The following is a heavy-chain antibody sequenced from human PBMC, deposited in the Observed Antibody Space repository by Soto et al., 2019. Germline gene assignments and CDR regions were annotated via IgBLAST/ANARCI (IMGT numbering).Heavy chain of an antibody. D-gene: IGHD1-26*01. Sequence: QVQLQESGPGLVEPSGTLSLTCNVSGGSITNNNWWSWVRQPPGKGLEWIGAIYHSGHTNFNPSLKSRATLSLDYSENQFSLKLTSATAADTAIYYCASIAYSASGFDYWGQGTLVTVPS. CDR1: GGSITNNNW. CDR3: ASIAYSASGFDY. J-gene: IGHJ4*02. CDR2: IYHSGHT. V-gene: IGHV4-4*02.